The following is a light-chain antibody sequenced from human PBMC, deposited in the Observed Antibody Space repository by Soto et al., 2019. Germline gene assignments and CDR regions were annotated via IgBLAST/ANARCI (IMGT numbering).Light chain of an antibody. Sequence: QSVLTQPPSASGTPGQRVTISCSGSSSNIGSNTVNWYQQLPGTAPKLLIYSNNQRPSGVPDRFSGSKSGTSASLAISGLQSEDEADYYCAAWDDSLNGPSFDGGTKLTVL. CDR1: SSNIGSNT. CDR2: SNN. J-gene: IGLJ2*01. V-gene: IGLV1-44*01. CDR3: AAWDDSLNGPS.